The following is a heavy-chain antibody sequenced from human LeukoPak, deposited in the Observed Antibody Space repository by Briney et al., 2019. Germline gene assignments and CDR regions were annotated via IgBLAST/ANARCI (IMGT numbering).Heavy chain of an antibody. V-gene: IGHV1-18*04. J-gene: IGHJ4*02. CDR1: GYTFTGYY. CDR3: ARSRGYSYGYGDY. CDR2: ISPYNGNT. D-gene: IGHD5-18*01. Sequence: GASVKVSCKASGYTFTGYYMHWVRQAPGQGLEWMGWISPYNGNTDYAQKLQGRVTIATDTSTSTAYMELRSLRSDDTAVYYCARSRGYSYGYGDYWGQGTLVTVSS.